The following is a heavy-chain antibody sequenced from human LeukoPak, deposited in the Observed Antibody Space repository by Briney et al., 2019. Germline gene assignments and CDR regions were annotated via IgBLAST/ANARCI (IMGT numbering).Heavy chain of an antibody. D-gene: IGHD3-10*01. J-gene: IGHJ4*02. CDR3: ARLRGTSFRVHYFDY. V-gene: IGHV5-51*01. CDR2: IYPADSDT. CDR1: GYSFTNYW. Sequence: GESLKISCKGSGYSFTNYWIGWVRQMPGKGLEWMGIIYPADSDTRYSPSFQGQVTISADKSINTAYLQWSSLKASDTAMYYCARLRGTSFRVHYFDYWGQGTLVTVSS.